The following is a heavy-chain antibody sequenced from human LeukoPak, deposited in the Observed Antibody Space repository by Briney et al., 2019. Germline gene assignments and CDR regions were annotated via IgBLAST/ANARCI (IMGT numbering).Heavy chain of an antibody. CDR2: IKHDGSEK. V-gene: IGHV3-7*01. J-gene: IGHJ4*02. CDR3: ATDRGWRTSGYYLYYFEY. D-gene: IGHD3-3*01. CDR1: GFIFTNYY. Sequence: GGSLRLSCAASGFIFTNYYMSWVRQAPGKGLEWVASIKHDGSEKYYVDSVRGRFTISRDNTMNSLYLQMSSLRAEDTAVYYCATDRGWRTSGYYLYYFEYWGQGTLVTYSS.